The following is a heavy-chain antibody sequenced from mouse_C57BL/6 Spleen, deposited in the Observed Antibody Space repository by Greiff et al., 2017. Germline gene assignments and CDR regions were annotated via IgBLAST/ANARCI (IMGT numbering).Heavy chain of an antibody. CDR1: GYTFTSYW. V-gene: IGHV1-55*01. CDR3: ANYYGGGFDW. CDR2: IYPGSGST. D-gene: IGHD1-1*01. Sequence: QVQLKQPGAELVKPGASVTMSCKASGYTFTSYWITWVKQRPGQGLEWIGDIYPGSGSTNYNEKFKSKATLTVDTSSSTAYMQLSSLTSEDSAVYYCANYYGGGFDWWGQGTTLTVSS. J-gene: IGHJ2*01.